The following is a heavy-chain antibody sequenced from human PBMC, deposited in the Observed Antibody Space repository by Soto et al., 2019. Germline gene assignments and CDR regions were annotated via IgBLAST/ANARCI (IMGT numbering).Heavy chain of an antibody. CDR1: GFTFSSYS. CDR2: ISSSSSYI. J-gene: IGHJ4*02. V-gene: IGHV3-21*01. Sequence: VQLVESGGGLVKPGGSLRLSCAASGFTFSSYSMNWVRQAPGKGLEWVSSISSSSSYIYYADSVKGRFTISRDNAKNSLYLQMNSLRAEDTAVYYCASSYDILTGYYIAPDYWGQGTLVTVSS. CDR3: ASSYDILTGYYIAPDY. D-gene: IGHD3-9*01.